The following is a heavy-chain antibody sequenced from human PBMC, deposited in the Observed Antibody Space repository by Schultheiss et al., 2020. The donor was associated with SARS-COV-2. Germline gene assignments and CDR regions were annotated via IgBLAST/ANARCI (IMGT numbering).Heavy chain of an antibody. D-gene: IGHD2-2*01. V-gene: IGHV3-33*08. CDR3: ARADIVVVPAYYYYGMDV. J-gene: IGHJ6*02. CDR1: GFTFSNAW. Sequence: GGSLRLSCAASGFTFSNAWMSWVRQAPGKGLEWVAVIWYDGSNKYYADSVKGRFTISRDNSKNTLYLQMNSLRAEDTAVYYCARADIVVVPAYYYYGMDVWGQGTTVTVSS. CDR2: IWYDGSNK.